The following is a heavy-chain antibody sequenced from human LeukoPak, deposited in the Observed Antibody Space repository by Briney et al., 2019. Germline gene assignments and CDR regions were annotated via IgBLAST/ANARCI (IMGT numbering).Heavy chain of an antibody. D-gene: IGHD6-19*01. Sequence: SETLSLTCTVSGGSISSYYWNWIRQPAGKGLEWVGRIYTSGSTNYNPSLKSRVSMSVDTSKNQFSLKLSSVTAADTAVYYCARGKVVAGTPGQNSWDYWGQGTLVAVSS. J-gene: IGHJ4*02. CDR1: GGSISSYY. V-gene: IGHV4-4*07. CDR2: IYTSGST. CDR3: ARGKVVAGTPGQNSWDY.